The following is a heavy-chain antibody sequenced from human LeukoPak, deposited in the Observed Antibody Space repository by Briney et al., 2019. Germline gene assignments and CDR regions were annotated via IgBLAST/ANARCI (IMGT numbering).Heavy chain of an antibody. D-gene: IGHD1-7*01. V-gene: IGHV1-18*01. CDR2: ISAYNGNT. J-gene: IGHJ4*02. CDR1: GGTFSSYG. CDR3: ARDPFAGTTLGVFDY. Sequence: GSSVKVSCKASGGTFSSYGISWVRQAPGQGLEWMGWISAYNGNTNYAQKLQGRVTMTTDTSTSTAYMELRSLRSDDTAVYYCARDPFAGTTLGVFDYWGQGTLVTVSS.